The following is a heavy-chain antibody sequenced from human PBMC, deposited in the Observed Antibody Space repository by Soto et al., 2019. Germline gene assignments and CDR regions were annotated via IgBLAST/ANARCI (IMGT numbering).Heavy chain of an antibody. CDR3: AKVGCSSTSCYAGYYFDY. D-gene: IGHD2-2*01. J-gene: IGHJ4*02. Sequence: GGSLRLSCAASGFTFSSYAMSWVRQAPGKGLEWVSAISGSGGSTYYADSVKGRFTISRDNSKNTLYLQMNSLRAEDTAVYYCAKVGCSSTSCYAGYYFDYWGQGTLVTVS. V-gene: IGHV3-23*01. CDR1: GFTFSSYA. CDR2: ISGSGGST.